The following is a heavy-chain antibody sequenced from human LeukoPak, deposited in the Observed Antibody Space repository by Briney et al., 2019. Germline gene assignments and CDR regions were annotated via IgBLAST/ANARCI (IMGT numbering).Heavy chain of an antibody. Sequence: GASVKVSCKASGYTFTGYYMHWVRQAPGQGLEWMGWINPNSGGTNYAQKFQGRVTMTRDMSTSTVYMELSSLRSEDTAVYYCARGRSPYDSGYYFDYWGQGTLVTVSS. CDR2: INPNSGGT. D-gene: IGHD3-22*01. CDR3: ARGRSPYDSGYYFDY. CDR1: GYTFTGYY. V-gene: IGHV1-2*02. J-gene: IGHJ4*02.